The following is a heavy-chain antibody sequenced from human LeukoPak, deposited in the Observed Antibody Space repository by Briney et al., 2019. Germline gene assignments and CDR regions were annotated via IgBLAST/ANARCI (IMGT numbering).Heavy chain of an antibody. Sequence: SETLSLTCTVSGGSISSFYWSWIRLPPGKGLEWIGYISYTWSTNYHPSFKSRVTMSIDTSKNQFSLKLSSVTAADTAVYYCARDSHQGFDYWGQGTLVTVSS. CDR2: ISYTWST. CDR1: GGSISSFY. J-gene: IGHJ4*02. V-gene: IGHV4-59*01. CDR3: ARDSHQGFDY.